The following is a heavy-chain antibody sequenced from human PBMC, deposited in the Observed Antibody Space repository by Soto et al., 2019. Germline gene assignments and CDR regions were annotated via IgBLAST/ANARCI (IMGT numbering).Heavy chain of an antibody. CDR2: ISSSSSNI. D-gene: IGHD3-10*01. CDR1: GFTFSSYS. V-gene: IGHV3-21*04. Sequence: GGSLRLSCAASGFTFSSYSMNWVRQAPGKGLEWVSAISSSSSNIYYADSVKGRFTISRDNSKNTLYLQMNSLRAEDTAVYYCAKVSRFLDSGLIWGQGTLVTVSS. J-gene: IGHJ4*03. CDR3: AKVSRFLDSGLI.